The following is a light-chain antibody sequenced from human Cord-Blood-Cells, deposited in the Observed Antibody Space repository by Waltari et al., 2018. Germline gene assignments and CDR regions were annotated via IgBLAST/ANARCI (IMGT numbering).Light chain of an antibody. V-gene: IGKV1-39*01. Sequence: DIQMTQSPSSLSASVGDRVTITYRASQSISSYLNWYQQKPGKAPKLLIYAASSLQSGVPSRFSGSGSETDFTLTISSLQPEDFATYYCQQSYSTVLTFGGGTKVEIK. CDR2: AAS. CDR3: QQSYSTVLT. CDR1: QSISSY. J-gene: IGKJ4*01.